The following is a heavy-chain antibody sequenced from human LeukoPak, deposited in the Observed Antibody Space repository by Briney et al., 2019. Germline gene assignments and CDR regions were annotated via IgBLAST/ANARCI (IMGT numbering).Heavy chain of an antibody. CDR1: GGSISDYY. V-gene: IGHV4-59*12. CDR3: ARGMSSIAARHHNWFDP. J-gene: IGHJ5*02. Sequence: SETLSLTCTVSGGSISDYYWSWLRQPPGKGLAWIGYIYNTGSTNYNPSLKSRVTISVDTSKNQFSLKLSSVTAADTAVYYCARGMSSIAARHHNWFDPWGQGTLVTVSS. CDR2: IYNTGST. D-gene: IGHD6-6*01.